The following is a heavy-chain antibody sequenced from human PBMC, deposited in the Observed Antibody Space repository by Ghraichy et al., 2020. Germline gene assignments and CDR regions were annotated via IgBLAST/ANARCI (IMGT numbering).Heavy chain of an antibody. Sequence: SETLSLTCTVSGGSISSSSYYWGWIRQPPGKGLEWIGSIYYSGSTYYSPSLKSRVTISVDTSKSQFSLKLSSVTAADTAVYYCARVDYYDSSGYYLIVKNFDYWGQGTLVTVSS. CDR3: ARVDYYDSSGYYLIVKNFDY. D-gene: IGHD3-22*01. CDR1: GGSISSSSYY. CDR2: IYYSGST. J-gene: IGHJ4*02. V-gene: IGHV4-39*01.